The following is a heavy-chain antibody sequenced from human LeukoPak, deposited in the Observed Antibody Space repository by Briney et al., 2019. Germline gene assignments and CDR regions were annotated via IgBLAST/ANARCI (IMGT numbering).Heavy chain of an antibody. CDR3: AKDSRQWLVRGFDY. CDR1: GFTFSSYG. CDR2: ISYDGRDK. J-gene: IGHJ4*02. Sequence: GGSVTLFCAASGFTFSSYGMHCVRQAPGKGLEWVALISYDGRDKYYADSVKGRFTISRDNSKNTLYLQMNSLRAEDTAVCYCAKDSRQWLVRGFDYWAKGNVGSVSS. D-gene: IGHD6-19*01. V-gene: IGHV3-30*18.